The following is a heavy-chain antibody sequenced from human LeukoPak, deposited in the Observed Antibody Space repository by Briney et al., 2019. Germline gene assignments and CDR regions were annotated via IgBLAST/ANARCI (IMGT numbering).Heavy chain of an antibody. J-gene: IGHJ5*02. D-gene: IGHD3-16*01. CDR2: ISTDGSST. V-gene: IGHV3-74*01. CDR1: GFTFSSYW. Sequence: GGSLRLSRAASGFTFSSYWMHWVRQGPGKGLVWVSRISTDGSSTDYADSVKGRFTISRENAKNTLYLQMNSLRAEDTAVYYCARTRTLPIAGGFDTWGQGTLVTVSS. CDR3: ARTRTLPIAGGFDT.